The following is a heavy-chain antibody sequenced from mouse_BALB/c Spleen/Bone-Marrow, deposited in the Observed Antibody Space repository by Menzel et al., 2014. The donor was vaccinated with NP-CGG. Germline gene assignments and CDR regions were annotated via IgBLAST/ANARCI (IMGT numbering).Heavy chain of an antibody. CDR2: ISSGGSST. V-gene: IGHV5-6*01. D-gene: IGHD3-2*02. CDR1: GFTFSSYG. J-gene: IGHJ2*01. Sequence: EVQLVESGGDLVKPGGSLKLSCVASGFTFSSYGMSWVRQTPDKRLEWVATISSGGSSTYYPASVKGRFTITRDNAKSTLYLQMSRLNSEDTAMYYCTRRPLQANSYFDCWGQGTTLTVSS. CDR3: TRRPLQANSYFDC.